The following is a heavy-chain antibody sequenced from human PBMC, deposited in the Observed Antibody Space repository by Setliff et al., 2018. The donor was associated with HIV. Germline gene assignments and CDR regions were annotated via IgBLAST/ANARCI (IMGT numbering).Heavy chain of an antibody. CDR3: ARQCNAGTCYFYS. D-gene: IGHD2-15*01. J-gene: IGHJ3*01. V-gene: IGHV1-46*01. CDR1: GYSFTGHS. CDR2: INTRKGDA. Sequence: ASVKVSCKASGYSFTGHSVHWLRQAPGLGPEWLAVINTRKGDAIVARNFQGRVTLARDTSTNTAYMELRILRSDDPAVYYCARQCNAGTCYFYSWGQGTMVTVSS.